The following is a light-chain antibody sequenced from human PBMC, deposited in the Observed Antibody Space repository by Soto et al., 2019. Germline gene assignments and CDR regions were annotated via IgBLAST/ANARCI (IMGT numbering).Light chain of an antibody. CDR2: EVT. V-gene: IGLV2-18*02. J-gene: IGLJ3*02. CDR1: SSDVGSYNR. Sequence: QSALTQPPSVSGSPGQSVTISCTGTSSDVGSYNRVSWYQQPPGTAPKLIIYEVTNRPSGVPVRFSGSKSAKMASLTISVLQAEDEADYYCASDTSRRVWVFGGGTKVTVL. CDR3: ASDTSRRVWV.